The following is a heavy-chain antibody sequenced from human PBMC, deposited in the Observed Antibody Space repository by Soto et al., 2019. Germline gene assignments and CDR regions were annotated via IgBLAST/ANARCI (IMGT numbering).Heavy chain of an antibody. D-gene: IGHD4-4*01. CDR2: IFYTGST. J-gene: IGHJ6*02. CDR1: GGSISSGDYY. CDR3: AREPLQWYGMDV. V-gene: IGHV4-30-4*01. Sequence: QVQLQESGPGLVKPSQTLSLTCTVSGGSISSGDYYWSWIRQSPGSGLEWIGYIFYTGSTYYNPSLRSRLAISVDTSKNQFSLKLSSVTAADAAVYYCAREPLQWYGMDVWGQGTTVTVSS.